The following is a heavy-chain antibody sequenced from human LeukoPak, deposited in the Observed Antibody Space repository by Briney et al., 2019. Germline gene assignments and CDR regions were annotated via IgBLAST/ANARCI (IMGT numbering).Heavy chain of an antibody. Sequence: TSSETLSLTCTVSSGTISSYYWSWIRQPPGKGLEWIGYIYYSGSSNYNPSLKSRVTISVDTSKNQFSLKLSSVTAADTAVYYCARQRNWFDPWGQGTLVTVSS. J-gene: IGHJ5*02. CDR3: ARQRNWFDP. V-gene: IGHV4-59*08. CDR2: IYYSGSS. CDR1: SGTISSYY.